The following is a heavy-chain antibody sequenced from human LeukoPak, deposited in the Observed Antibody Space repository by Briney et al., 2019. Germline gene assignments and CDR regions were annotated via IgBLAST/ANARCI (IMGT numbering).Heavy chain of an antibody. V-gene: IGHV1-2*02. CDR2: ILPDSGAT. CDR1: GYTFTDYH. J-gene: IGHJ5*02. D-gene: IGHD2-21*01. CDR3: ARGGGDNWRWDYFDP. Sequence: ASVKVSCKASGYTFTDYHLHWLRQVPGQGLEWMGWILPDSGATNYPQTFVGRVTMTKDTSISTAYMELSTLRSDDTAVYYCARGGGDNWRWDYFDPWGQGTLVTVSS.